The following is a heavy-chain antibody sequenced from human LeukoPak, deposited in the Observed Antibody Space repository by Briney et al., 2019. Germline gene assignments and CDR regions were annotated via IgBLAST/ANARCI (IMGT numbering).Heavy chain of an antibody. V-gene: IGHV3-74*01. Sequence: GGSLRLSCAASGFTFSSYWIHWVRQAPGKGLVWVSRINSDGSTTSYADSVKGRFTISRDNAKNSLYLQMNSLRAEDTAVYYCARDRGDGYNPNWGQGTLVTVSS. J-gene: IGHJ4*02. CDR1: GFTFSSYW. D-gene: IGHD5-24*01. CDR3: ARDRGDGYNPN. CDR2: INSDGSTT.